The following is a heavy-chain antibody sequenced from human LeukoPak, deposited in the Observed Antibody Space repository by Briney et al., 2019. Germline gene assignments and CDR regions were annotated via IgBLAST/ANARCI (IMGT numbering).Heavy chain of an antibody. V-gene: IGHV4-59*01. Sequence: SETLSLTCTVSGGSISSYYWSWIRQPPGKGLEWIGYIYYSGSTNYNPSPKSRVTISVDTSKNQFSLKLSSVTAADTAVYYCARTPGYSYGLRYFDYWGQGTLVTVSS. J-gene: IGHJ4*02. CDR2: IYYSGST. D-gene: IGHD5-18*01. CDR3: ARTPGYSYGLRYFDY. CDR1: GGSISSYY.